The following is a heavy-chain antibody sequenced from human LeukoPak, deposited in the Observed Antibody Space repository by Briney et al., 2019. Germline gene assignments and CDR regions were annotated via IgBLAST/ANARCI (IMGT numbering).Heavy chain of an antibody. CDR2: IIPILGIA. J-gene: IGHJ4*02. V-gene: IGHV1-69*02. D-gene: IGHD1-20*01. CDR3: ARGGGRITGTTFDY. Sequence: SVKVSCKASGYTFTGHYMHWVRQAPGQGLEWMGRIIPILGIANYAQKFQGRVTITADKSTSTAYMELSSLRSEDTAVYYCARGGGRITGTTFDYWGQGTLVTVSS. CDR1: GYTFTGHY.